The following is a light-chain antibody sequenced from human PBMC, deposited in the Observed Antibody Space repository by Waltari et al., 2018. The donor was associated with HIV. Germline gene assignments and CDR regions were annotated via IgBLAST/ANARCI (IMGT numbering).Light chain of an antibody. J-gene: IGKJ2*01. V-gene: IGKV3-15*01. CDR3: QQYNNWPSTT. CDR1: QSVSSN. Sequence: EIVMTQSPATLSVSPGERATPSCRASQSVSSNLAWYQQTPGQAPRLLIYGASTRATGIPARFSGSGSGTEFTLTISSLQSEDFAVYYCQQYNNWPSTTFGQGTKLEIK. CDR2: GAS.